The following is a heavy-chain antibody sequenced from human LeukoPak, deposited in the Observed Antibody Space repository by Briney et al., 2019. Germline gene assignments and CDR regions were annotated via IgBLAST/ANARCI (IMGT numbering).Heavy chain of an antibody. CDR1: GGSISSSSYY. CDR3: ARHRIPAALACAFDY. Sequence: SETLSLTCTVSGGSISSSSYYWDWIRQPPGKGLEWIGAIYYSGNTNYNPSLKSRVTISVDTSKNQFSLKLSSVTAADTAVYYCARHRIPAALACAFDYWGQGTLVTVSS. CDR2: IYYSGNT. D-gene: IGHD2-2*01. J-gene: IGHJ4*02. V-gene: IGHV4-39*01.